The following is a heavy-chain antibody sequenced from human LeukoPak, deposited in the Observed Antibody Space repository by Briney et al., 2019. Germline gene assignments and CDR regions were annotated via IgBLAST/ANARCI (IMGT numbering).Heavy chain of an antibody. Sequence: GRSLRLSCAASGFTFSSYGMHWVRHAPGKGLEWVAVISYDGSNKYYADSVKGRFTISRDNSKNTLYLQMNSLRAEDTAVYYCAKEMGYSSSWYGDNWFDPWGQGTLVTVSS. V-gene: IGHV3-30*18. D-gene: IGHD6-13*01. J-gene: IGHJ5*02. CDR3: AKEMGYSSSWYGDNWFDP. CDR1: GFTFSSYG. CDR2: ISYDGSNK.